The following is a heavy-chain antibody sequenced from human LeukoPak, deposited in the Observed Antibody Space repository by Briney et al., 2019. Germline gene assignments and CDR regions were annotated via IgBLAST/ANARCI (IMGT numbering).Heavy chain of an antibody. CDR1: GGSFSGYY. CDR2: INHSGST. Sequence: SETLSLTCAVYGGSFSGYYWSWIRQPPGKGLEWIGEINHSGSTNYNPSLKSRVTISVDTSKNQFSLKLSSVTAADTAVYYCARHAPRGLHYGSGSFNWFDPWGQGTLVTVSS. V-gene: IGHV4-34*01. J-gene: IGHJ5*02. CDR3: ARHAPRGLHYGSGSFNWFDP. D-gene: IGHD3-10*01.